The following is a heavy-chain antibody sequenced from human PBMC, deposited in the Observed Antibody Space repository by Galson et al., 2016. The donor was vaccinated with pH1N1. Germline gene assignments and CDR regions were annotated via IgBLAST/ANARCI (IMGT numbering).Heavy chain of an antibody. J-gene: IGHJ5*02. CDR3: ATGSGNSWFDP. Sequence: SVKVSCKASGHSFIVHYMHWVRQAPGHGLEWMGWINPNSGDTKYAQNFQGRVTLTRDTSINTAYMELSSLTSDDTAVYYCATGSGNSWFDPWGQGTLVTVSS. CDR2: INPNSGDT. D-gene: IGHD3-10*01. CDR1: GHSFIVHY. V-gene: IGHV1-2*02.